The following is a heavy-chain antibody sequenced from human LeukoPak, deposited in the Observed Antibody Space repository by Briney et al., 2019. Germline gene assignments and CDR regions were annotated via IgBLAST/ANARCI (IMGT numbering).Heavy chain of an antibody. CDR2: ISGSGGST. CDR1: GFTFSSYA. CDR3: ARDPGGSYTGAHFDY. Sequence: GGSLRLSCAASGFTFSSYAMSWVRQAPGKGLEWVSAISGSGGSTYYADSVKGRFTISRDNSKNTLYLQMNSLRAEDTAVYYCARDPGGSYTGAHFDYWGQGTLVTVSS. V-gene: IGHV3-23*01. J-gene: IGHJ4*02. D-gene: IGHD1-26*01.